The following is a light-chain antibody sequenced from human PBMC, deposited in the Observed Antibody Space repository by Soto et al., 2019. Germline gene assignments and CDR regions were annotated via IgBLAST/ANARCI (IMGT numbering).Light chain of an antibody. CDR2: GAS. J-gene: IGKJ2*01. V-gene: IGKV3-15*01. CDR3: QQYAGWPRT. CDR1: QSIGTN. Sequence: ETVMTQSPATLSVSPGDRVTLSCRASQSIGTNLLWLQQIPGQPPRLLISGASDRGAGVPDRFSGSGSGTDFTLTISGLQSEDCAVYYCQQYAGWPRTFGQGTKLEIK.